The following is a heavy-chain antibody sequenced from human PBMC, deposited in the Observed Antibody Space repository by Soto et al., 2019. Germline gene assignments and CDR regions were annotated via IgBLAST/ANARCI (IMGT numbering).Heavy chain of an antibody. J-gene: IGHJ5*02. CDR1: GYTFTSYA. V-gene: IGHV1-3*01. CDR3: ARGAMLSWFDP. CDR2: INAGNGNT. Sequence: GASVKVSCKASGYTFTSYAMHWVRQAPGQRLEWIGWINAGNGNTKYAQKFQGRVTMTTDTSTSTAYMELRSLRSDDTAVYYCARGAMLSWFDPWGQGTLVTVSS. D-gene: IGHD2-2*01.